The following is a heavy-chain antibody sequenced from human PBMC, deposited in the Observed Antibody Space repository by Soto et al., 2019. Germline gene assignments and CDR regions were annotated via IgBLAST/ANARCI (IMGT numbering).Heavy chain of an antibody. CDR3: AKGNYCSGGSCYSHPPFYYFDY. V-gene: IGHV3-30*18. J-gene: IGHJ4*02. CDR1: GFTFSSYG. D-gene: IGHD2-15*01. Sequence: GGSLRLSCAASGFTFSSYGMHWVRQAPGKGLEWVAVISYDGSNKYYADSVKGRFTISRDNSKNTLYLQMNSLRAEDTAVYYCAKGNYCSGGSCYSHPPFYYFDYWGQGTLVTVSS. CDR2: ISYDGSNK.